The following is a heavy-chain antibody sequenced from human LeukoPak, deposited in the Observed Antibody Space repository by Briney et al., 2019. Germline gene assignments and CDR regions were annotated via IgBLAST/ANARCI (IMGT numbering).Heavy chain of an antibody. CDR1: GFTFSSYW. CDR2: INQDGTTK. Sequence: GGSLRLSCTASGFTFSSYWMNWVRQAPGTGLEWVANINQDGTTKYYLDSVKGRFTISIDNAKNTLYLQMNSLRAEDTAVYYCAREKQQWLVRGGFDYWGQGTLVTVSS. CDR3: AREKQQWLVRGGFDY. D-gene: IGHD6-19*01. J-gene: IGHJ4*02. V-gene: IGHV3-7*03.